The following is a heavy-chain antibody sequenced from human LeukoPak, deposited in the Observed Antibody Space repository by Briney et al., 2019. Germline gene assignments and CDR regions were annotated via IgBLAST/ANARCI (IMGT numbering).Heavy chain of an antibody. Sequence: GGSLRLSCAASGFTFCSYEMNRVRQAPGTGLKSVSYISSSGSTIYYADTVQGRFNISRDNAKNSLYLQMNSLRAEDTAVYYCAREGYYYYYMDVWGKGTTVTVSS. CDR3: AREGYYYYYMDV. CDR1: GFTFCSYE. CDR2: ISSSGSTI. V-gene: IGHV3-48*03. J-gene: IGHJ6*03.